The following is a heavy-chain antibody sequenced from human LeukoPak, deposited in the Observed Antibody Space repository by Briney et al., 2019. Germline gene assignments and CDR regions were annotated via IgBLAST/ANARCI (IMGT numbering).Heavy chain of an antibody. Sequence: GASVKVCCKASGFTFTSSAMQWVRQARGQRFEWIGWIVVGSGNTNYAQKFQERVTITRDMSTSTAYMELSSLRSEDTAVYYCAAVWDIVVVPAASWGQGTLVTVSS. D-gene: IGHD2-2*01. CDR3: AAVWDIVVVPAAS. J-gene: IGHJ5*02. CDR2: IVVGSGNT. CDR1: GFTFTSSA. V-gene: IGHV1-58*02.